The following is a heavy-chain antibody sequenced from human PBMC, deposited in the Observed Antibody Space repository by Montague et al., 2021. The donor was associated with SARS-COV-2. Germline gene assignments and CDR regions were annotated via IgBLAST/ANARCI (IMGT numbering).Heavy chain of an antibody. CDR1: GGSFSGYY. V-gene: IGHV4-34*01. Sequence: ETLSLTCAVYGGSFSGYYWSWIRQPPGKGLEWIGEINHSGSTNXXPSLKSRVTISVDTSKNQFSLKLSSVTAADTAVCYCARGGGYSYGGIDYWGQGTLVTVSS. J-gene: IGHJ4*02. CDR3: ARGGGYSYGGIDY. CDR2: INHSGST. D-gene: IGHD5-18*01.